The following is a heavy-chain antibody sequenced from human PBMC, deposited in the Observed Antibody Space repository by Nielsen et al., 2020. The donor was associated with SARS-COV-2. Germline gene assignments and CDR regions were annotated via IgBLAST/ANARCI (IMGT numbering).Heavy chain of an antibody. J-gene: IGHJ4*02. CDR3: ALQTPRWELLKGRFDY. V-gene: IGHV3-48*03. D-gene: IGHD1-26*01. Sequence: GGSLRLSCAASGFPFSSYEMNWVRQAPGKALEWLSYIGGNGRNIFYADSVKGRFTISRDNAKNSLYLQMNSLRAEDTAVYYCALQTPRWELLKGRFDYWGQGTLVTVSS. CDR1: GFPFSSYE. CDR2: IGGNGRNI.